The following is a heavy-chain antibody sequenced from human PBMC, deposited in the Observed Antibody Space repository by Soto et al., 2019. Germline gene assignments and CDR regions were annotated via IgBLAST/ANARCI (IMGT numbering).Heavy chain of an antibody. Sequence: ASVTVSGKASGYTFTSYDINWVRQAPGQGLEWMGWMNPNSGRTAYAQKFQGRVTMTRSTSISPAYMELSSLRSEDTAVYYCARPHDYIWGSHRTIESYAMDVWGQGTTVTVSS. CDR1: GYTFTSYD. CDR2: MNPNSGRT. V-gene: IGHV1-8*01. CDR3: ARPHDYIWGSHRTIESYAMDV. D-gene: IGHD3-16*02. J-gene: IGHJ6*02.